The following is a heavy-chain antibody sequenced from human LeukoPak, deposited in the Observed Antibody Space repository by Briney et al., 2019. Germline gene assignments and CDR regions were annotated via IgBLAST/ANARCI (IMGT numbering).Heavy chain of an antibody. CDR2: ISPDNT. J-gene: IGHJ3*02. Sequence: GRSLRLSCAASGFTFITNPMSWVRQAPGKGLEWVSAISPDNTYYADSVKGRLTISRDDSKNTVYLQMNSPRAEDTARYYCVKEHVDRAFTRSFEIWGQGTVVAVSS. CDR3: VKEHVDRAFTRSFEI. V-gene: IGHV3-23*01. D-gene: IGHD3-10*01. CDR1: GFTFITNP.